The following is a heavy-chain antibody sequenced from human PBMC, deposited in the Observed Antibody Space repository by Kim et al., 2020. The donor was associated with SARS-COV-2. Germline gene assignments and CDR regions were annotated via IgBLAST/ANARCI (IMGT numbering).Heavy chain of an antibody. Sequence: YAQKFQGRVTITADKAASTAYMELSSLRSEDTAVYYCASRINYGDATFDYWGQGTLVTVSS. J-gene: IGHJ4*02. D-gene: IGHD4-17*01. CDR3: ASRINYGDATFDY. V-gene: IGHV1-69*02.